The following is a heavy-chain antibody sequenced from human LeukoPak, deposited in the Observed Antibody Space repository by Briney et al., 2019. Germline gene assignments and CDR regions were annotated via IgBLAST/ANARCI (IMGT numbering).Heavy chain of an antibody. J-gene: IGHJ5*02. Sequence: GSLRLSCAASGFTFSSYEMNWIRQPPGKGLEWIGNIYYSGSTYYNPSLKSRVTISVDTSKNQFSLKLSSVTAADTAVYYCARTLPYYDYVWGSYRYLNWFDPWGQGTLVTVSS. V-gene: IGHV4-59*12. CDR3: ARTLPYYDYVWGSYRYLNWFDP. CDR1: GFTFSSYE. CDR2: IYYSGST. D-gene: IGHD3-16*02.